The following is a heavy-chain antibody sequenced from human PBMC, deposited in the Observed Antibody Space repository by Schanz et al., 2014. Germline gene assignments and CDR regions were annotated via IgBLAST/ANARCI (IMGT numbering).Heavy chain of an antibody. CDR1: GFTVSSNY. Sequence: VQLVESGGGVVQPGRSLRLSCAASGFTVSSNYMSWVRQAPGKGLEWVSITYSGGSTYYADSVKGRFTISRDNARNSLYLQLNRLRNEDTAVYVCARGMIAMVRGGDVGAFDTWGQGTMVTVSS. CDR3: ARGMIAMVRGGDVGAFDT. CDR2: TYSGGST. D-gene: IGHD3-10*01. J-gene: IGHJ3*02. V-gene: IGHV3-66*02.